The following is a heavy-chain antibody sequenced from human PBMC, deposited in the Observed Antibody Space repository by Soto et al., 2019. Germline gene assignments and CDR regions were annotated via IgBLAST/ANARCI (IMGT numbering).Heavy chain of an antibody. CDR2: IYHSGST. J-gene: IGHJ5*02. CDR1: GGSISSGGYS. Sequence: PLSLTCAVSGGSISSGGYSWSWIRQPPGKGLEWIGYIYHSGSTYYNPSLKRRVTISVDRSKNQFSLKLSSVTAADTAVYYRDRVKDYYYSSGYHNGFDPWGQGTLVTVSS. CDR3: DRVKDYYYSSGYHNGFDP. D-gene: IGHD3-22*01. V-gene: IGHV4-30-2*01.